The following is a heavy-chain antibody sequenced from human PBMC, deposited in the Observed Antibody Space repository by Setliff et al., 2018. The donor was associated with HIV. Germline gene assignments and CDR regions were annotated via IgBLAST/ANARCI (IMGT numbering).Heavy chain of an antibody. J-gene: IGHJ5*02. CDR3: ARGLYGDYGGDLNWLDP. V-gene: IGHV7-4-1*02. CDR2: INTNTGNP. CDR1: GYTFTSYA. Sequence: EASVKVSCKASGYTFTSYAMNWVRQAPGQGLEWMGWINTNTGNPTYAQGSTGRFFFSVDTAVATAYLQINNLKTEDTAVYFCARGLYGDYGGDLNWLDPWGHGTRVTVSS. D-gene: IGHD4-17*01.